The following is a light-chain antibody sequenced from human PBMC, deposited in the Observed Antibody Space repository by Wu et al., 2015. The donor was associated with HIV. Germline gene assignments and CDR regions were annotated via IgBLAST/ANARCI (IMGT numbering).Light chain of an antibody. Sequence: EIVMTQSPATLSVSPGERATLSCRASQSVSGNLAWYQQKPGQAPSLLIYGVSTRATGVPARFSGSGSGTEFTLTINSLQSEDFAVYFCQQYSSSPITFGQGTRLEI. V-gene: IGKV3-15*01. CDR1: QSVSGN. CDR3: QQYSSSPIT. J-gene: IGKJ5*01. CDR2: GVS.